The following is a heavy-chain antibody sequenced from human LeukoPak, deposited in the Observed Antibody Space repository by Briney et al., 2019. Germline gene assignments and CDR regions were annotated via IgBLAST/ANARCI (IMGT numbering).Heavy chain of an antibody. D-gene: IGHD1-1*01. J-gene: IGHJ4*02. Sequence: GGSLRPSCAASGFTFSSYSMNWVRQAPGKGLEWVSSISSSSSYIYYADSVKGRFTISRDNAKNSLYLQMNSLRAEDTAVYYCARDQTTYYFDYGSQGTLVTVSS. CDR1: GFTFSSYS. CDR3: ARDQTTYYFDY. CDR2: ISSSSSYI. V-gene: IGHV3-21*01.